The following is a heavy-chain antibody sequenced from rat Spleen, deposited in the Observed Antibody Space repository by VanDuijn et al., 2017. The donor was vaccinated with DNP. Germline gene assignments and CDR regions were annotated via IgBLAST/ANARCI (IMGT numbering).Heavy chain of an antibody. J-gene: IGHJ4*01. Sequence: EVQLVESGGGLVQPGRSMKLSCAASGFTFSHYYMAWVRQAPTKGLEWVASISTGGGNTYYRESVKGRFTISRDNAKSTLYLQIDSMRSEETATYYCARHGELHLRYAMDAWGQGTSVTVSS. V-gene: IGHV5S11*01. CDR1: GFTFSHYY. CDR3: ARHGELHLRYAMDA. CDR2: ISTGGGNT. D-gene: IGHD2-1*01.